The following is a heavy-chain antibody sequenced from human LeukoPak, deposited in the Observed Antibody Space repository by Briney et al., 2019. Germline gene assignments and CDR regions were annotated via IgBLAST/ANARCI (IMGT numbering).Heavy chain of an antibody. Sequence: SETLSLTCDVYGGSFSGYYWSWIRQPPGKGPEWIGEINHSGSTNYNPSLKSRVTISVDTSKNQFSLKLCSVTAADTAVYYCARGGPYSGRAGGLDYWGQGTLVTVSS. V-gene: IGHV4-34*01. CDR1: GGSFSGYY. J-gene: IGHJ4*02. D-gene: IGHD1-26*01. CDR3: ARGGPYSGRAGGLDY. CDR2: INHSGST.